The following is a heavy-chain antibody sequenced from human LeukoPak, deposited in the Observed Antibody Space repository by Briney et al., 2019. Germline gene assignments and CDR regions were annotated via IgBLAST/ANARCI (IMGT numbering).Heavy chain of an antibody. CDR3: AKGGYYFDY. CDR1: GLTFSTFG. Sequence: PGGSLRLSCAASGLTFSTFGMHWVRQAPGKGLEWVAFIRFDGSNRYYAESLKGRFTISRDNSKNTLYLQMNSLRAEGTAIYFCAKGGYYFDYWGQGALVIVSS. V-gene: IGHV3-30*02. CDR2: IRFDGSNR. J-gene: IGHJ4*02.